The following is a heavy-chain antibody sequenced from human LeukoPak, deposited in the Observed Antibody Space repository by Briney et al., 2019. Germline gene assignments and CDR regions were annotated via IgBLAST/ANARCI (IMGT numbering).Heavy chain of an antibody. D-gene: IGHD5-12*01. V-gene: IGHV3-21*04. CDR2: ISSSSSYI. Sequence: GGSLRLSCAASGFTFSSYSMNWVRQAPGMGLEWVSSISSSSSYIYYADSVKGRFTISRDNSKNSLYLQMNSLRAEDTALYYCAKVGYDGYYYYYYMDVWGKGTTVTVSS. J-gene: IGHJ6*03. CDR3: AKVGYDGYYYYYYMDV. CDR1: GFTFSSYS.